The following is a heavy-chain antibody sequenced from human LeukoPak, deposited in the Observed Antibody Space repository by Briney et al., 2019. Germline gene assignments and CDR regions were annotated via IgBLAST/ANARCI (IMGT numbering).Heavy chain of an antibody. CDR2: ISVSGGST. J-gene: IGHJ4*02. D-gene: IGHD6-19*01. CDR1: GYTFSSYA. Sequence: SCKASGYTFSSYAMSWVRHAPGKGLEWVSAISVSGGSTYYADSVKGRVTISRDNSKNTLYLQMNSLRAEETAVYYCEKETLYSSGWYDFYYWGEGTLVSVSS. V-gene: IGHV3-23*01. CDR3: EKETLYSSGWYDFYY.